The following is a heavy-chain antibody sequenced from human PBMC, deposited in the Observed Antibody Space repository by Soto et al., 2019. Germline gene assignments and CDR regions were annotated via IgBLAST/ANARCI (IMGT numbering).Heavy chain of an antibody. V-gene: IGHV4-4*07. J-gene: IGHJ4*02. Sequence: QVQLQESGPGLLKPSETLSLTCTVSGGSISSYYWSWIRQPAGKGLEWIGRIYTSGSTNYNPSLKSRVNMSVDTSKHQFSLKLSSVTAADTAVYYCARACSSNSCYDVFDYWGQGTLVTVSS. CDR3: ARACSSNSCYDVFDY. CDR1: GGSISSYY. CDR2: IYTSGST. D-gene: IGHD2-2*01.